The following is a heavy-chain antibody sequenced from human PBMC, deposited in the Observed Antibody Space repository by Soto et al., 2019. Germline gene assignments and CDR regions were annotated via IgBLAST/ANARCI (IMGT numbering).Heavy chain of an antibody. CDR1: GDSMTRSVW. J-gene: IGHJ4*02. CDR3: ARKAWVRFDY. CDR2: VCHTGNT. V-gene: IGHV4-4*02. D-gene: IGHD7-27*01. Sequence: SETLSRTCTVSGDSMTRSVWWTWVRQPPGKRLEWIGEVCHTGNTNYNPSLKSRVTMSVDKSTNEFSLKVTSVTAADTAIYYCARKAWVRFDYWGQGALVTVSS.